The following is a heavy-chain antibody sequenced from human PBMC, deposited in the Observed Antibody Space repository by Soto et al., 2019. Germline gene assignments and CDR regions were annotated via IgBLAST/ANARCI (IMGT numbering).Heavy chain of an antibody. CDR1: GFTFSSYA. J-gene: IGHJ4*02. D-gene: IGHD3-10*01. CDR3: ARGARYYGSGSYYNPGY. V-gene: IGHV3-30-3*01. Sequence: QVQLVESGGGVVQPGRSLRLSCAASGFTFSSYAMHWVRQAPGKGLEWVAVISYDGSNKYYADSVKGRFTISRDNSKNTLYLQMNSLRAEDTAVYYCARGARYYGSGSYYNPGYWGQGTLVTVSS. CDR2: ISYDGSNK.